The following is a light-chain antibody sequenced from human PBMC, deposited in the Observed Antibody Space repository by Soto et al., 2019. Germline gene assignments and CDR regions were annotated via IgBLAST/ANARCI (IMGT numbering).Light chain of an antibody. CDR2: AAS. CDR1: QGISSY. CDR3: KQYYSYPKT. J-gene: IGKJ1*01. V-gene: IGKV1-8*01. Sequence: AIRMTQSPSSLSASTGDRVTITCRASQGISSYLAWYQQKPGKAPKLLIYAASTLQSGVPSRFSGSGSGTDFTLTISCLQSEDFATYYCKQYYSYPKTFGQGTKVEIK.